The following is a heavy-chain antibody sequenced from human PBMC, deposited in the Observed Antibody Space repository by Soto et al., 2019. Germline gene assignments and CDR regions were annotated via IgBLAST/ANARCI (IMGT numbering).Heavy chain of an antibody. CDR1: GGSISSSF. CDR2: ISYSGST. CDR3: ARGHRAMEYYYYYGMDV. Sequence: SETPSLTCSVSGGSISSSFWSWIRQPPGKELEWIGYISYSGSTTYNPSLKSRITLSVDTSKNQFSLRVASVTAADTAVYYCARGHRAMEYYYYYGMDVWGQGTTVTV. V-gene: IGHV4-59*01. J-gene: IGHJ6*02. D-gene: IGHD5-18*01.